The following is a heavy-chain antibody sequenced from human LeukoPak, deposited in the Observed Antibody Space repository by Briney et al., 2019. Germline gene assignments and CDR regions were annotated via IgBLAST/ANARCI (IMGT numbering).Heavy chain of an antibody. CDR3: ARRYGGNSYYYYYYMDV. Sequence: SETLSLTCTVSGGSISGYYWSWIRQPPGKGLEWIGYIYTSGSTNYNPSLKSRVTISIDTSKNQFSLKLSSVTASDTAVYYCARRYGGNSYYYYYYMDVWGKGTTVTVSS. CDR2: IYTSGST. D-gene: IGHD4-23*01. V-gene: IGHV4-4*09. J-gene: IGHJ6*03. CDR1: GGSISGYY.